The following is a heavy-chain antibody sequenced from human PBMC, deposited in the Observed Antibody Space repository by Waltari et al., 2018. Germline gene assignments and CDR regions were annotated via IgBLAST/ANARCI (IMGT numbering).Heavy chain of an antibody. CDR3: ARDKGLDL. CDR2: MSYDGSKE. Sequence: QVQLVESGGRVVRPGRSLTLSCAASGFIFGDYAMHWVRPAPGKWLMWVALMSYDGSKEFYADSVKGRFIVSRDNSQATFYLQMNSLTSEDTGVYFCARDKGLDLWGQGTLVTVSS. CDR1: GFIFGDYA. J-gene: IGHJ5*02. V-gene: IGHV3-30*04.